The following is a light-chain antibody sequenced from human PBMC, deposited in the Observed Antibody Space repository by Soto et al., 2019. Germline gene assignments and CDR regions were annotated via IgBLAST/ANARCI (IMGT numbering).Light chain of an antibody. CDR2: TAS. Sequence: DIQMTQSPSSVSASVGDRVTITCRASQGISRWLAWYQQKPWKAPKLLIYTASSLQSGVPSRFSGSGPGTDFTLNIGSLKTEDFATYYCQQTPTFPLSFGGGTKVEIK. J-gene: IGKJ4*01. CDR1: QGISRW. CDR3: QQTPTFPLS. V-gene: IGKV1-12*01.